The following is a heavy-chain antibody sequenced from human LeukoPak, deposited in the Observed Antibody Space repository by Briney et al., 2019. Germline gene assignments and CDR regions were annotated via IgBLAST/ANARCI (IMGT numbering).Heavy chain of an antibody. D-gene: IGHD3-10*01. CDR1: GFTFSSYA. CDR2: ISNNGVNR. J-gene: IGHJ4*02. V-gene: IGHV3-23*01. Sequence: GGSLRLSCAASGFTFSSYALNWVRQAPRKGLEWVSGISNNGVNRNYADSVKGRFTISRDNSKNTLYLQMNSLRAEDTAVYYCAKGEFGRVWPNWGQGTLVTVSS. CDR3: AKGEFGRVWPN.